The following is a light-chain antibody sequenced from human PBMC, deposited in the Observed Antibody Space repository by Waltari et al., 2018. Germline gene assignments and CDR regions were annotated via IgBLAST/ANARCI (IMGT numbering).Light chain of an antibody. V-gene: IGKV3-11*01. CDR3: QQRRDWPLT. CDR2: DTS. CDR1: TSVTNY. J-gene: IGKJ4*01. Sequence: EIVLTQSPAILSLPPGERASLTCRASTSVTNYLAWYQQKPGQAPRLLIYDTSNRATGIPARFSGSGFGTDFTLTISSLEPEDFAVYYCQQRRDWPLTFGGGTKVEIK.